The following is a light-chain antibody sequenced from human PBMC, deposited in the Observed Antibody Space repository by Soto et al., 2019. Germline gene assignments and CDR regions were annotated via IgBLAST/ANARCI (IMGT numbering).Light chain of an antibody. V-gene: IGLV1-40*01. Sequence: SVLTQPPSVSGAPGQRVTISCTGSSSNIGAGYDVHWYQQLPGTAPKLLIYGNSNRPSGVPDRFSGSKSGTSASLAITGLQAEDEADYYCQSYDSSLSGSKVLGTGTKVTVL. CDR1: SSNIGAGYD. CDR3: QSYDSSLSGSKV. CDR2: GNS. J-gene: IGLJ1*01.